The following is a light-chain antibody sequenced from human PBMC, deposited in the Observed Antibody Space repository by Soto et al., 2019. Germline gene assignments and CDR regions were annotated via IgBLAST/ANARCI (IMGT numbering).Light chain of an antibody. V-gene: IGLV1-44*01. Sequence: QSVLTQPPSASGTPGQRVTISCSGSSSNVGGNTVNWYQQLPGTAPKNLIYSNNQQPSGVLYRFSGSKSGTSASLAISGLQSEDEADDYCAAWDDSLNGYVFGTGTKLTVL. CDR1: SSNVGGNT. CDR3: AAWDDSLNGYV. J-gene: IGLJ1*01. CDR2: SNN.